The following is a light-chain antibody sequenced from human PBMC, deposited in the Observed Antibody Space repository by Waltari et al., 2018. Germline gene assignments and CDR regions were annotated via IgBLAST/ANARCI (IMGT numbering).Light chain of an antibody. Sequence: EIVLTQSPGTLSLSPGEGATLSCRASQSVSSNYLAWYQQKPGLAPRLLIYGASRSATGIPDRFSGSGSGTDFTLIISRLEPEDFALYYCQHYGSSRYTFGQGTKLEI. CDR3: QHYGSSRYT. CDR2: GAS. CDR1: QSVSSNY. V-gene: IGKV3-20*01. J-gene: IGKJ2*01.